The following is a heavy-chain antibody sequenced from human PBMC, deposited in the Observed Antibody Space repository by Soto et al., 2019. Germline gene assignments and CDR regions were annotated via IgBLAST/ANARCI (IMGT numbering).Heavy chain of an antibody. V-gene: IGHV3-48*03. J-gene: IGHJ4*02. D-gene: IGHD1-1*01. Sequence: GGSLRLSCAASGFTFSSYEMNWVRQAPGKGLEWVSYISSSGSIIYYADSVKGRFTISREDAKNSLYLQMNSLRAEDTAVYYCARVGNPLDYWGQGTLVTVSS. CDR1: GFTFSSYE. CDR2: ISSSGSII. CDR3: ARVGNPLDY.